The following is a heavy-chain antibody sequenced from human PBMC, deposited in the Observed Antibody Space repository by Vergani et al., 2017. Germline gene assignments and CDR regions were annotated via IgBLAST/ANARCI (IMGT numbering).Heavy chain of an antibody. Sequence: EVDLVESGGGLAQPGGSLRLSCEASGITFWKFGMHWVRQGPGKGLEWVSGISGNSGPGDYADSVRGRFTISRDNAKTSLFLEMNSLRFEDTAVYFCTKGSVYYHDSAGHGYDPYTGFDLWGQGTLVTVSS. D-gene: IGHD5-12*01. CDR3: TKGSVYYHDSAGHGYDPYTGFDL. CDR2: ISGNSGPG. V-gene: IGHV3-9*01. J-gene: IGHJ3*01. CDR1: GITFWKFG.